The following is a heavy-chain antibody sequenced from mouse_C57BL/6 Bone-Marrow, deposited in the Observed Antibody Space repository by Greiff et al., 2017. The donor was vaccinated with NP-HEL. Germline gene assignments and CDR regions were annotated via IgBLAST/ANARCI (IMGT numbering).Heavy chain of an antibody. CDR3: ARIITTAFDY. CDR2: INPNNGGT. J-gene: IGHJ2*01. V-gene: IGHV1-22*01. D-gene: IGHD1-1*01. CDR1: GYTFTDYN. Sequence: VQLKQSGPELVKPGASVKMSCKASGYTFTDYNMHWVKQSHGKSLEWIGYINPNNGGTSYNQKFKGKATLTVNKSSSTAYMELRSLTSEDSAVYYCARIITTAFDYWGQGTTLTVSS.